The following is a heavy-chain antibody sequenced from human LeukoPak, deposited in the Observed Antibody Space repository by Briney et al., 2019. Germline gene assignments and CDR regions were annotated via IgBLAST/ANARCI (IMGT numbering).Heavy chain of an antibody. CDR3: ARGAAKINSGYEIFDY. CDR2: IYNSGSN. J-gene: IGHJ4*02. Sequence: ASETLSLTCTVSGGSISSDYWQWIRQPPGKGLEWIGYIYNSGSNNYNPSLKSRVTISIDTSKNQFSLKLSSVTAADTAVYYCARGAAKINSGYEIFDYWGQGTLVTVSS. V-gene: IGHV4-59*12. D-gene: IGHD5-12*01. CDR1: GGSISSDY.